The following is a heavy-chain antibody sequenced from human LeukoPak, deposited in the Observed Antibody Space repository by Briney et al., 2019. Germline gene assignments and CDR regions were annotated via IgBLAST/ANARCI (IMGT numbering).Heavy chain of an antibody. CDR2: IYSGGST. V-gene: IGHV3-53*01. CDR3: ATDSSLSSSWYIWDS. CDR1: GFSVSNNQ. D-gene: IGHD6-13*01. J-gene: IGHJ4*02. Sequence: GGSLRLSCAASGFSVSNNQMSWVRQAPGKGLEWVSVIYSGGSTFYPDSVKGRFTTSRDNSKNRLYLQMNSLRAEDTAVYYCATDSSLSSSWYIWDSWGRGTLVTVSS.